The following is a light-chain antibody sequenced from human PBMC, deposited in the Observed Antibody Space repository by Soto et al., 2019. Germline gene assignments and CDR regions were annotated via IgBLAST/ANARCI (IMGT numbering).Light chain of an antibody. CDR3: QQYDNLPPRLT. CDR1: QDISNF. J-gene: IGKJ4*01. V-gene: IGKV1-33*01. CDR2: DAS. Sequence: DIPMTQSPSSLSASVGDRVTITCQASQDISNFLNWYQQKPGKAPNLLIYDASNLETGVPSRFSGGGSGIDFTFTISSLQPEDIATYYCQQYDNLPPRLTFGGGTKVEIK.